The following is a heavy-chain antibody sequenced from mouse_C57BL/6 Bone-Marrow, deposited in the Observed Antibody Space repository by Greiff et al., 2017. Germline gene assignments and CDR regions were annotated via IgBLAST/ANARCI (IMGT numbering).Heavy chain of an antibody. D-gene: IGHD2-4*01. CDR1: GYAFSSSW. CDR2: IYPGDGDT. CDR3: ARRNYDYIYYAMDY. J-gene: IGHJ4*01. Sequence: QVQLQQSGPELVKPGASVKISCKASGYAFSSSWMNWVKQRPGKGLEWIGRIYPGDGDTNYNGKFKGKATLTADKSSSTAYMQLSSLTSEDSAVYFCARRNYDYIYYAMDYWGQGTSGTVSS. V-gene: IGHV1-82*01.